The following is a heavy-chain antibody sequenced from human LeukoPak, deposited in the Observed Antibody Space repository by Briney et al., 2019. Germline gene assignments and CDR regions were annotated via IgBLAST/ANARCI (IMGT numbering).Heavy chain of an antibody. Sequence: GGSLRLSCAASGFTFDDYAMHWVRQAPGKGLEWVSGISWNSGSIGYADSVKGRFTISRDNAKNSLYLQMNSLRAEDMALYYCAKGFYGSGSYPDYWGQGTLVTVSS. D-gene: IGHD3-10*01. CDR2: ISWNSGSI. J-gene: IGHJ4*02. CDR3: AKGFYGSGSYPDY. V-gene: IGHV3-9*03. CDR1: GFTFDDYA.